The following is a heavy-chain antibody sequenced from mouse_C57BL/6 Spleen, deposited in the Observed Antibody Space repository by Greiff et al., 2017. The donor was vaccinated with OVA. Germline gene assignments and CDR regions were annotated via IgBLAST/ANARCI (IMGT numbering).Heavy chain of an antibody. CDR2: IYPGSGST. J-gene: IGHJ1*03. V-gene: IGHV1-55*01. CDR1: GYTFTSYW. D-gene: IGHD2-1*01. Sequence: QVQLQQPGAELVKPGASVKMSCKASGYTFTSYWITWVKQRPGQGLEWIGDIYPGSGSTNYNEKFKSKATLTVDTSSSTAYMQLSSLTSEDSAVYYCARNYGNYWYVDVWGTGTTVTVSS. CDR3: ARNYGNYWYVDV.